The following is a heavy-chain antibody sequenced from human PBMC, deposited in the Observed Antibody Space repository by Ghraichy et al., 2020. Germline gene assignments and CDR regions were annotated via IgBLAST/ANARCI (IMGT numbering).Heavy chain of an antibody. CDR3: ARGKHSSSWYREQLDY. V-gene: IGHV1-69*02. CDR1: GGTFSSYT. D-gene: IGHD6-13*01. CDR2: IIPILGIA. J-gene: IGHJ4*02. Sequence: SVKVSCKASGGTFSSYTISWVRQAPGQGLEWMGRIIPILGIANYAQKFQGRVTITADKSTSTAYMELSSLRSEDTAVYYCARGKHSSSWYREQLDYWGQGTLVTVSS.